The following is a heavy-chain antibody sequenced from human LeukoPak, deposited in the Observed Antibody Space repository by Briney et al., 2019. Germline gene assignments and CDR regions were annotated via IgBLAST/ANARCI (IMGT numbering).Heavy chain of an antibody. CDR3: ARVASRAFDY. CDR2: INSDGSST. Sequence: GGSLRLSCAASGFTFSSYWMHWVRQARGKGLVWVSRINSDGSSTSYADSVKGRFTLSRDNSKNTLYLQMNSLRAEDTATYYCARVASRAFDYWGQGTLVTVSS. J-gene: IGHJ4*02. V-gene: IGHV3-74*01. CDR1: GFTFSSYW.